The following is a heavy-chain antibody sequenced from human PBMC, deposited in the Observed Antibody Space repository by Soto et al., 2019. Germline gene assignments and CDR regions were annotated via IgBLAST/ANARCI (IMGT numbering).Heavy chain of an antibody. D-gene: IGHD5-18*01. Sequence: QVQLQESGPGLVKPSETLSLTCTVSGGSISSYYWSWIRQPPGKGLEWIGYIYYSGSTNYNPSLKSRRTISVDTSKNQFPLKLSSVTAADTAVYYCATYTAMGRNFHYWGQGTLVTVSS. V-gene: IGHV4-59*01. J-gene: IGHJ4*02. CDR2: IYYSGST. CDR1: GGSISSYY. CDR3: ATYTAMGRNFHY.